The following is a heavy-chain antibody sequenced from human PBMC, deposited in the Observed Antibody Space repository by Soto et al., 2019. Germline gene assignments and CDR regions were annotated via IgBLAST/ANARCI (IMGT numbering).Heavy chain of an antibody. V-gene: IGHV3-48*02. CDR1: GFTISGNA. J-gene: IGHJ6*03. D-gene: IGHD3-16*01. Sequence: EVQLVESGGGLVQPGGSLRLSCAASGFTISGNAMNWVRQAPGRGLEWVSYISSSSTNIHYADSVRGRFTISRDNAKNSPYLQLNSPRDEDTAVYRCARDLSWGSKWYYYMDVWGKETTVTVSS. CDR3: ARDLSWGSKWYYYMDV. CDR2: ISSSSTNI.